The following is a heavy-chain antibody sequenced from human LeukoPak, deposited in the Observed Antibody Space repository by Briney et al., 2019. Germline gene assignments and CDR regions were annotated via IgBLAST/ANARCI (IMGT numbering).Heavy chain of an antibody. D-gene: IGHD2-15*01. V-gene: IGHV4-34*01. CDR2: INHSGST. J-gene: IGHJ5*02. CDR1: GGSFRGYY. CDR3: TRGLRLGYCSGGSCYYWFDP. Sequence: PSETLSLTCAVYGGSFRGYYWSWIRQPPGKGLEWIGEINHSGSTNYNPSLQSRVTISADTSKNQFSLNLRSVIAADTAVYYCTRGLRLGYCSGGSCYYWFDPWGQGTLVTVSS.